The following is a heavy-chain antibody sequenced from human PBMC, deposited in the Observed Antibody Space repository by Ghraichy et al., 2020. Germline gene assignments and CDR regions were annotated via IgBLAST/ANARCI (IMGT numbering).Heavy chain of an antibody. D-gene: IGHD3-3*02. CDR2: ISSYTGNT. V-gene: IGHV1-18*01. CDR1: GYSVSNYD. Sequence: ASVKVSCRTSGYSVSNYDISWVRQAPGHGLEWMGWISSYTGNTEFSQRFQGRLILTTDTSSNTAYMELMNLRSDDTAVYYCATESFPWGQGTLVTVSS. CDR3: ATESFP. J-gene: IGHJ4*02.